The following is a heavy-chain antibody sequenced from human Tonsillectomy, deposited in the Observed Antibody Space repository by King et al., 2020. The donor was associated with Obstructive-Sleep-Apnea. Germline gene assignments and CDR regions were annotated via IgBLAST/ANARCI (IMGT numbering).Heavy chain of an antibody. CDR1: GGSISSGGYY. CDR2: IYYSGRT. V-gene: IGHV4-31*03. Sequence: QLQESGPGLVEPSQTLSLICTISGGSISSGGYYWSWIRQRPAKGLEWIGYIYYSGRTDKNPSLKSRVAISVDTSENQFSLKLTSMTAADTAVYYCARTNRGAFDIWGQGTMVTVSS. D-gene: IGHD7-27*01. CDR3: ARTNRGAFDI. J-gene: IGHJ3*02.